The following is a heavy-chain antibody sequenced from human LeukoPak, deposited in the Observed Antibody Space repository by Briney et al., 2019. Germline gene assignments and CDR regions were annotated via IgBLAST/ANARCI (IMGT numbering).Heavy chain of an antibody. Sequence: SGTLSLTCAVSGGSISMSNWWSWVRQPPGKGLEWIGEIHQSGSTNYNPSLQSRVTISVDTSKNQFSLKLSSVTAADTAVYYCARDSCGGDCYEADYWGQGTLVTVSS. CDR2: IHQSGST. J-gene: IGHJ4*02. CDR1: GGSISMSNW. CDR3: ARDSCGGDCYEADY. V-gene: IGHV4-4*02. D-gene: IGHD2-21*02.